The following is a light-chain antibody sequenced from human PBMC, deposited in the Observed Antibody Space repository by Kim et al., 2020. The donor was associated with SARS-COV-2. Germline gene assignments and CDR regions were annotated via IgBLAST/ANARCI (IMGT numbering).Light chain of an antibody. CDR1: QSVSSN. J-gene: IGKJ2*01. Sequence: IVMTQSPATLSVSPGERATLSCRASQSVSSNLAWYQQKPGQAPRLLIYGASTRATGIPARFSGSGSGTEFTLTISSLQSEDFAVYYCQQYNNWPPYTFGPGTKLEI. V-gene: IGKV3-15*01. CDR2: GAS. CDR3: QQYNNWPPYT.